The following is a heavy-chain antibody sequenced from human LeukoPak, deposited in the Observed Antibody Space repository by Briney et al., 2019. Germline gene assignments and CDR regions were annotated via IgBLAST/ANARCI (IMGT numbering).Heavy chain of an antibody. CDR3: ATSHTTYADYEPPDY. CDR1: GYTFTGYY. Sequence: ASVKVSCKASGYTFTGYYVHWLRQAPGQGLEWMGWINGNSGGTKYAQKFQGRVTMTRDTSITTAYMELSRLRSDDTAVYYCATSHTTYADYEPPDYWGQGTLVTVSS. D-gene: IGHD4-17*01. CDR2: INGNSGGT. V-gene: IGHV1-2*02. J-gene: IGHJ4*02.